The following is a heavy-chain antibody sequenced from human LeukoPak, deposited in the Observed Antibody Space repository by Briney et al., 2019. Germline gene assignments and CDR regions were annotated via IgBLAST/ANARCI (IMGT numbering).Heavy chain of an antibody. CDR2: IYYSGST. V-gene: IGHV4-30-4*01. Sequence: SETLSLTCTVSGGSISSGDYYWSWIRQPPGKGLEWIGYIYYSGSTYYNPSLKSRVTISVDTSKNQFSQKLSSVTAADTAVYYCARVLLWFGELSHFDYWGQGTLVTVSS. J-gene: IGHJ4*02. CDR1: GGSISSGDYY. D-gene: IGHD3-10*01. CDR3: ARVLLWFGELSHFDY.